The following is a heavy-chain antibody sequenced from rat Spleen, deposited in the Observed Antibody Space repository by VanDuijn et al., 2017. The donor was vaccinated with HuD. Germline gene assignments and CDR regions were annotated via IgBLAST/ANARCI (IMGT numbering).Heavy chain of an antibody. V-gene: IGHV5S13*01. D-gene: IGHD1-6*01. CDR1: GFTFSNYD. CDR2: ISTGCGNT. CDR3: ARFSHPRYTTDYYYRYYYVMDA. J-gene: IGHJ4*01. Sequence: EVQLVESGGGLVQPGRSLKLSCAASGFTFSNYDMAWVRQAPTKGLEWIASISTGCGNTYYRDSVKGRFTISRDNAKNTQYLQMDSLRSEDTATYYCARFSHPRYTTDYYYRYYYVMDAWGQGASVTVSS.